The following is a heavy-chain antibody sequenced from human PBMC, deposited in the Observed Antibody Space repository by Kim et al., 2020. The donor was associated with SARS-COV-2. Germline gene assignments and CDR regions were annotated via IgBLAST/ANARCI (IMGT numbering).Heavy chain of an antibody. CDR3: ATAGRIIMGYFDY. D-gene: IGHD3-10*01. V-gene: IGHV3-23*01. CDR2: ISGGADST. J-gene: IGHJ4*02. CDR1: GFTFSSSA. Sequence: GGSLRLSCAVSGFTFSSSAMSWVRQAPGKGLEWVSSISGGADSTFYADSVKGRFTISRDNSRNTLSLHMNNLRAEDMAVYYCATAGRIIMGYFDYWGQGTLVTVSP.